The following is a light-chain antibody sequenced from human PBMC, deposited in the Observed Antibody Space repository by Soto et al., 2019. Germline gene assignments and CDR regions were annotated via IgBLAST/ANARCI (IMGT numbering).Light chain of an antibody. CDR1: DSISSW. V-gene: IGKV1-5*03. CDR2: TAS. Sequence: DIHMSQSPSTLSAFVGDRFTITCRASDSISSWLAWYQQKPGKAPKLLIYTASSLESGVPSRFSGSGSGTDFTLTISRLQPDDFATYFCHQYDSYWWTFGQGTKVDIK. CDR3: HQYDSYWWT. J-gene: IGKJ1*01.